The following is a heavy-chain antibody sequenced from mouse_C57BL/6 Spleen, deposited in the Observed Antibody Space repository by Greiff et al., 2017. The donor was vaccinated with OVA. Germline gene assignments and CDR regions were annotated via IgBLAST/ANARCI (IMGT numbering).Heavy chain of an antibody. CDR3: TLIYYGNYDD. V-gene: IGHV14-4*01. Sequence: VQLQQSGAELVRPGASVKLSCTASGFNIKDDYMHWVKQRPEQGLEWIGWIDPENGDTEYASKFQGKATITADTSSNTAYLQLSSLTSEDTAVYYCTLIYYGNYDDWGQGTTLTVSS. D-gene: IGHD2-1*01. J-gene: IGHJ2*01. CDR2: IDPENGDT. CDR1: GFNIKDDY.